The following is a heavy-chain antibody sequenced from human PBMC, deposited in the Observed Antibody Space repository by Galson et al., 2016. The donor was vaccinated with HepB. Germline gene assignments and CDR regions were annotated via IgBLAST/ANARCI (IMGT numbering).Heavy chain of an antibody. CDR1: GFTFGDYH. V-gene: IGHV3-49*03. CDR3: SRIERAAEPVYYYYMAV. J-gene: IGHJ6*03. Sequence: SLRLSCAASGFTFGDYHIIWFRQAPGKGLEWVSFIRPKRYGGTIEYAASVKDRFTISRDDSKSIAYLQMNSLTIEDTAVYYCSRIERAAEPVYYYYMAVWGKGATVTVSS. D-gene: IGHD6-13*01. CDR2: IRPKRYGGTI.